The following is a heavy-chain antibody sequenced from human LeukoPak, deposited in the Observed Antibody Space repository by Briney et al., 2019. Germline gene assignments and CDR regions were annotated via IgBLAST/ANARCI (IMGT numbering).Heavy chain of an antibody. J-gene: IGHJ3*02. CDR2: INSDGSST. D-gene: IGHD1-7*01. CDR1: GFTFSSYW. V-gene: IGHV3-74*01. CDR3: ARVGRYNWNYAFDI. Sequence: GGSLRLSCAASGFTFSSYWMHWVRQAPGKGLGWVSRINSDGSSTSYADSVKGRFTISRDNAKNTLYLQMNSLRAEDTAVYYCARVGRYNWNYAFDIWGQGTMVTVSS.